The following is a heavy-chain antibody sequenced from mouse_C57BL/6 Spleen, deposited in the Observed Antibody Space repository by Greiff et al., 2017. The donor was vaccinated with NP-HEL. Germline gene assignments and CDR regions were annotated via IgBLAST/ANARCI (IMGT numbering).Heavy chain of an antibody. Sequence: QVQLQQPGAELVKPGASVKLSCKASGYTFTSYWMHWVKQRPGRGLEWIGRIDPNSGGTTYNEKFKSKATLTVDKPSSTAYMQLSSLASEDSSVYYCARWRIYDGYLDYAMDYWGQGTSVTVSS. V-gene: IGHV1-72*01. D-gene: IGHD2-3*01. CDR3: ARWRIYDGYLDYAMDY. CDR1: GYTFTSYW. J-gene: IGHJ4*01. CDR2: IDPNSGGT.